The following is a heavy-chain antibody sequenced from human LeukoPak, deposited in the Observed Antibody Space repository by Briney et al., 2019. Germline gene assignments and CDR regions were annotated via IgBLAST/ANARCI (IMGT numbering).Heavy chain of an antibody. Sequence: ASVKVSCKASGYTFTTYGISWVRQAPGQGLEWLGWISAYNGRTDYGEKLQDRVTMTTDTSTSTAYMELRSLRSDDTAGYYCARGLDYYDGTGYRSNWYLDLWGLGTLSLSPQ. J-gene: IGHJ2*01. V-gene: IGHV1-18*01. CDR3: ARGLDYYDGTGYRSNWYLDL. CDR1: GYTFTTYG. CDR2: ISAYNGRT. D-gene: IGHD3-22*01.